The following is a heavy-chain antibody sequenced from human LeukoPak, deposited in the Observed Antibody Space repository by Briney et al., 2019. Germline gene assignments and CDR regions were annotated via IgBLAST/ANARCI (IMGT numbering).Heavy chain of an antibody. D-gene: IGHD3-22*01. CDR2: ISGSGGRT. J-gene: IGHJ4*02. Sequence: GGSLRLSCAASGFTFSSYGMHWVRQAPGKGLEWVSAISGSGGRTYYADSVKGRFTISRDNSKNTLYLQMNSLRAEDTAVYYCAKGIDSSGYYPFDYWGQGTLVTVSS. V-gene: IGHV3-23*01. CDR1: GFTFSSYG. CDR3: AKGIDSSGYYPFDY.